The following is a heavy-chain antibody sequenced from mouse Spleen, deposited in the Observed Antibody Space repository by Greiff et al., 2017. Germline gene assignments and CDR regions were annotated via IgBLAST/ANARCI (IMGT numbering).Heavy chain of an antibody. J-gene: IGHJ4*01. V-gene: IGHV14-3*02. CDR1: GFNIKDTY. CDR2: IDPANGNT. Sequence: EVQLQQSGAELVKPGASVKLSCTASGFNIKDTYMHWVKQRPEQGLEWIGRIDPANGNTKYDPKFQGKATITADTSSNTAYLQLSSLTSEDTAVYYCARDYGSSYEYAMDYWGQGTSVTVSS. CDR3: ARDYGSSYEYAMDY. D-gene: IGHD1-1*01.